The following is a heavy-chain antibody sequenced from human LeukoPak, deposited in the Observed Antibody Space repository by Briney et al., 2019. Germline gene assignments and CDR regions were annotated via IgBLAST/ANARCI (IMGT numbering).Heavy chain of an antibody. D-gene: IGHD2-2*01. CDR3: ARDLGYCSTTSCSRNWFDP. Sequence: ASVKVSCKASGYTFTTYYIHWVRQAPGQGLEWMGIINPSGGGTSYAQTFQGRVTMTRDTSTSTAYMELRSLRSDDTAVYYCARDLGYCSTTSCSRNWFDPWGQGTLVTVSS. V-gene: IGHV1-46*01. J-gene: IGHJ5*02. CDR1: GYTFTTYY. CDR2: INPSGGGT.